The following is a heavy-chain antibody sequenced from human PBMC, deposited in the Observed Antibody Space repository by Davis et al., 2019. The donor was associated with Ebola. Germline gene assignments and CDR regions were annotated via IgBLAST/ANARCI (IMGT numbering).Heavy chain of an antibody. CDR1: GGSISSSSYY. D-gene: IGHD3-22*01. Sequence: MPGGSLRLSCTVSGGSISSSSYYWGWIRQPPGKGLEWIGYIYYSGNTNYNPSLKSRVTISVDTSKNQFSLKLSSVTAADTAVYYCARLSYYYDSSGLGNWFDPWGQGTLVTVSS. J-gene: IGHJ5*02. CDR3: ARLSYYYDSSGLGNWFDP. CDR2: IYYSGNT. V-gene: IGHV4-61*05.